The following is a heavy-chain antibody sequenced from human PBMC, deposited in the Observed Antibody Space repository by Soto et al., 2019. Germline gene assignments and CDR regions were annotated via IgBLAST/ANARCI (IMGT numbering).Heavy chain of an antibody. D-gene: IGHD3-16*01. CDR2: IYYSGST. CDR3: ARRYGGNCDY. Sequence: SETLSLTCTVSGGSISSYYWSWIRQPPGKGLGWIGYIYYSGSTNYNPSLKSRVTISVDTSKNQFSLKLSSVTAADTAVYYCARRYGGNCDYWGQGTLVTVSS. J-gene: IGHJ4*02. V-gene: IGHV4-59*01. CDR1: GGSISSYY.